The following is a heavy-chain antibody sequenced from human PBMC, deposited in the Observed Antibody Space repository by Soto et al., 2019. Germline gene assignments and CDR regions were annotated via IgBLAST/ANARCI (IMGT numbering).Heavy chain of an antibody. CDR2: SSDRRTGNT. Sequence: GYLRLSCAASGFTFSSYTLNWVHRAPGKGLEWVATSSDRRTGNTHYSDSVRGRFTLSRDYSRNILFLQMDSLRADDTALYYCTTWLTAHFDYWGRGPQVTVS. D-gene: IGHD2-21*02. V-gene: IGHV3-23*01. CDR3: TTWLTAHFDY. CDR1: GFTFSSYT. J-gene: IGHJ4*02.